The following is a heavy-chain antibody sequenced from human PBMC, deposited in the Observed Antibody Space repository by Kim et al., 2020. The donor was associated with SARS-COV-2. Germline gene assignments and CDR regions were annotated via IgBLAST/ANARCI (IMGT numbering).Heavy chain of an antibody. CDR1: GFTFDDYA. CDR3: AKDLDFGVAGELNAFDI. D-gene: IGHD3-10*01. CDR2: ISWNSGSI. V-gene: IGHV3-9*01. Sequence: GGSLRLSCAASGFTFDDYAMHWVRQAPGKGLEWVSGISWNSGSIGYADSVKGRFTISRDNAKNSLYLQMNSLRAEDTALYYCAKDLDFGVAGELNAFDIWGQGTMVTVSS. J-gene: IGHJ3*02.